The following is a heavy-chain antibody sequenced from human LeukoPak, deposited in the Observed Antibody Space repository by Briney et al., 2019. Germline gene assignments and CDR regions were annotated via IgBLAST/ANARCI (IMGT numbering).Heavy chain of an antibody. V-gene: IGHV1-18*01. J-gene: IGHJ6*03. CDR3: ARGGDYGDSYYYYYYRDV. CDR2: ISAYNGNT. Sequence: GASVKVSCKASGYTFTSYGISWVRQAPGQGLEWMGWISAYNGNTNYAQKLQGRVTMTTDTSTSTAYMELRSLRSEDTAVYYCARGGDYGDSYYYYYYRDVWGKGTTVTVSS. D-gene: IGHD4-17*01. CDR1: GYTFTSYG.